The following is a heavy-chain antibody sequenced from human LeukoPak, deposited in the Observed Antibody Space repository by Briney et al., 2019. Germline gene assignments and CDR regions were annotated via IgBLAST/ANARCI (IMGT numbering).Heavy chain of an antibody. Sequence: GASVKVSCKASGYTFTGYYMHWVRQAPGQGLEWMGWINPNSGGTNYAQKLQGRVTMTTDTSTSTAYMELRSLRSDDTAVYYCARVRCSSTSCSQRFDPWGQGTLVTVSS. CDR3: ARVRCSSTSCSQRFDP. CDR1: GYTFTGYY. CDR2: INPNSGGT. V-gene: IGHV1-2*02. J-gene: IGHJ5*02. D-gene: IGHD2-2*01.